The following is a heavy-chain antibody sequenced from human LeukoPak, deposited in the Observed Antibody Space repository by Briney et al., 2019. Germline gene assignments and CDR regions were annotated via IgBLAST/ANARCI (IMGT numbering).Heavy chain of an antibody. J-gene: IGHJ4*02. CDR1: GFTFSSYA. CDR2: ISGSGGST. V-gene: IGHV3-23*01. CDR3: AKVLVGATFIS. Sequence: GGSLRLSCAASGFTFSSYAMSWVRQAPGKGLEWVSAISGSGGSTYYADSVKGRFTSSRDNSKNTLYLQMNSLRAEDTAVYYCAKVLVGATFISWDQGTLVTVSS. D-gene: IGHD1-26*01.